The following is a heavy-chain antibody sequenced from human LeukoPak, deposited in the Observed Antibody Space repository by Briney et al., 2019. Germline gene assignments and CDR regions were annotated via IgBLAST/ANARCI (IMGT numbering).Heavy chain of an antibody. CDR3: ARELSSVSPVGGFRFDP. V-gene: IGHV1-2*02. CDR2: INPNSGGT. CDR1: GYTFTGYY. D-gene: IGHD3-16*01. J-gene: IGHJ5*02. Sequence: ASVKVSCKASGYTFTGYYMHWVRQAPGQGLEWMGWINPNSGGTNYAQKFQGRVTMTRDTSISTAYMELSRLRSDDTAVYYCARELSSVSPVGGFRFDPWGQGTLVTVSS.